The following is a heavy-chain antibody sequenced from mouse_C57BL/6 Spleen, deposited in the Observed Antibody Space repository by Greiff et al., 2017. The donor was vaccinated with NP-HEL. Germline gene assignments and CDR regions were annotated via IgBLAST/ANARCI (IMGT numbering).Heavy chain of an antibody. CDR2: ISSGGSYT. D-gene: IGHD2-1*01. V-gene: IGHV5-6*01. CDR3: ASLPDY. Sequence: EVQLVESGGDLVKPGGSLKLSCAASGFTFSSYGMSWVRQTPDKRLEWVATISSGGSYTYYQDSVKGRFTISRDNAKNTLYLQMSSLKSEDTAMYYCASLPDYWGQGTTLTVSS. J-gene: IGHJ2*01. CDR1: GFTFSSYG.